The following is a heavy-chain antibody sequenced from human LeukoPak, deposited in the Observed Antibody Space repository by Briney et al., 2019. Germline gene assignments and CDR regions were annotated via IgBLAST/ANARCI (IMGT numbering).Heavy chain of an antibody. CDR2: IYPGDSDT. CDR1: GYSFTTYW. D-gene: IGHD2-15*01. J-gene: IGHJ4*02. V-gene: IGHV5-51*01. Sequence: GESLKISCKGSGYSFTTYWIGWVRQMPGKGLEWMRIIYPGDSDTRYIPSFQGQVTISADKSIDTAYLQWSSLKASDTAMYYCARGRYCSGGTCYFDYWGQGTLVTVSS. CDR3: ARGRYCSGGTCYFDY.